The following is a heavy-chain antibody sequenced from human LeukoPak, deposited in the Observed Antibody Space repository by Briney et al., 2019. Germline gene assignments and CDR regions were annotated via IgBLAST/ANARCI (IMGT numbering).Heavy chain of an antibody. J-gene: IGHJ6*02. CDR1: GFTFSMYW. D-gene: IGHD2-8*01. CDR3: TRDRQGPRLYEMDI. Sequence: GGSLRLSCAASGFTFSMYWMSWVRQAPGKGPEWVANIKVDGSEIYYVDSVKGRFAISRDNAKNSLYLQMNSLRAEDTAVYYCTRDRQGPRLYEMDIWGQGTTVTVSS. CDR2: IKVDGSEI. V-gene: IGHV3-7*01.